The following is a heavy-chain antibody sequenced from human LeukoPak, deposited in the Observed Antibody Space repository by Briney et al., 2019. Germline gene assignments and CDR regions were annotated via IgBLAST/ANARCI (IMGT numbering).Heavy chain of an antibody. CDR1: GYTFTSYY. Sequence: ASVKVSCQASGYTFTSYYMHWVRQAPGQGLEWMGIINPSGGSTSYAQKFQGRVTMTRDTSTSTVYMELSSLRSEDTAVYYCARADPLYIVLMVYATHLDYWGQGTLVTVSS. J-gene: IGHJ4*02. CDR2: INPSGGST. CDR3: ARADPLYIVLMVYATHLDY. D-gene: IGHD2-8*01. V-gene: IGHV1-46*01.